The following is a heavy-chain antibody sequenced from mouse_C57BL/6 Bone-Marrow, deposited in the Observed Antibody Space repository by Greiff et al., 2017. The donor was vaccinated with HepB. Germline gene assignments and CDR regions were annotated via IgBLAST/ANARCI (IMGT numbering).Heavy chain of an antibody. D-gene: IGHD2-5*01. CDR1: GYTFTSYW. Sequence: QVQLQQPGAELVKPGASVKMSCKASGYTFTSYWITWVKQRPGQGLECIGDIYPGSGSTNYNEKFKSKATLTVDTSSSTAYMQLSSLTSEDSAVYYCARMNFGYSNYEGYYFDYWGQGTTLTVSS. CDR3: ARMNFGYSNYEGYYFDY. V-gene: IGHV1-55*01. J-gene: IGHJ2*01. CDR2: IYPGSGST.